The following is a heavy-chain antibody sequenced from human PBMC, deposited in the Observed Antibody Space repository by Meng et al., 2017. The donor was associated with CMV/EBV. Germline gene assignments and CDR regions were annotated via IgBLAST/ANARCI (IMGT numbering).Heavy chain of an antibody. J-gene: IGHJ3*02. V-gene: IGHV3-11*04. CDR3: AREGKKGPAFDI. Sequence: GGSLRLSCAASGFTFSNAWMSWVRQAPGKGLEWVSYISSSGSTIYYADSVKGRFTISRDNAKNSLYLQMNSLRAEDTAVYYCAREGKKGPAFDIWGQGTMVTVSS. CDR2: ISSSGSTI. CDR1: GFTFSNAW.